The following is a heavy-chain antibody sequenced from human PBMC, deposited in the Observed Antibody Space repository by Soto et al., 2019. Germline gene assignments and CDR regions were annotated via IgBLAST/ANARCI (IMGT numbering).Heavy chain of an antibody. CDR1: GFTFGSYA. Sequence: EVQLLESGGGLVQPGGSLRLSCAASGFTFGSYAMTWVRQAPGKGLEWVSAISFGGGSTYYADSVKGRFTISRDNSKTTAELQMPSLRAEDTAIYYSATDSVRSGIAVACNCRGQGTLVTVSS. D-gene: IGHD6-19*01. CDR2: ISFGGGST. J-gene: IGHJ4*02. CDR3: ATDSVRSGIAVACNC. V-gene: IGHV3-23*01.